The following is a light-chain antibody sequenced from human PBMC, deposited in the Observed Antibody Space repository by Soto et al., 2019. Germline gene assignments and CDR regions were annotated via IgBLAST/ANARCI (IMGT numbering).Light chain of an antibody. V-gene: IGLV2-23*01. Sequence: QSVLTQPASVSGSPGQSITISCTGTSSDVGSYNLVSWYQQHPGKAPKLMIYEDSKRPSGVSNRFSGSKSGNTAALTISGLQAEDEADYYCCSYEGSSTAYVFGTGTKVTVL. CDR1: SSDVGSYNL. J-gene: IGLJ1*01. CDR3: CSYEGSSTAYV. CDR2: EDS.